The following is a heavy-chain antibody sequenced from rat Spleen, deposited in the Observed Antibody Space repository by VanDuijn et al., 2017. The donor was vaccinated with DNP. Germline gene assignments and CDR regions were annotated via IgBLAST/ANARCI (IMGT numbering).Heavy chain of an antibody. Sequence: EVQLVESGGGLVQPGRSLKLSCAASGFTFSDYYMAWVRQAPTKGLEWVATISTSGGSTYYRDSVRGRFTISKDSTKSTLYLQVDSLRSEDSATYYCARHRPYNNFFDYWGQGIMVTVSS. J-gene: IGHJ2*01. CDR3: ARHRPYNNFFDY. V-gene: IGHV5-25*01. CDR2: ISTSGGST. D-gene: IGHD1-10*01. CDR1: GFTFSDYY.